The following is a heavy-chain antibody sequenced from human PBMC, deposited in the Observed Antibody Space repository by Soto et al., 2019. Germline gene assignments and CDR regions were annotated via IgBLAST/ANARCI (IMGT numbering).Heavy chain of an antibody. CDR1: GGSISSYY. D-gene: IGHD1-1*01. J-gene: IGHJ6*02. CDR2: IYYSGST. V-gene: IGHV4-59*01. CDR3: ARELDYGMDV. Sequence: LSETLSLTCTVSGGSISSYYWSWIRQPPGKGLEWIGYIYYSGSTNYNPSLKSRVTISVDTSKNQFSLKLSSVTAADTAVYYCARELDYGMDVWGQGTTVTVSS.